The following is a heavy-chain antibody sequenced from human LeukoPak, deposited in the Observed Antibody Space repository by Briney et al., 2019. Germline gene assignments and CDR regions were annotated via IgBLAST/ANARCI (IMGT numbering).Heavy chain of an antibody. J-gene: IGHJ5*02. CDR2: IIPIPGTT. V-gene: IGHV1-69*11. D-gene: IGHD1-26*01. CDR1: GGTFTSYA. Sequence: ASVKVSCKTSGGTFTSYAITWVRQAPGQGLDWLGTIIPIPGTTNYAQKFQGRVTFTADESTSTAYMELSSLRSEDAALYYCARKLRLGGNWFDPWGQGTLVTVSS. CDR3: ARKLRLGGNWFDP.